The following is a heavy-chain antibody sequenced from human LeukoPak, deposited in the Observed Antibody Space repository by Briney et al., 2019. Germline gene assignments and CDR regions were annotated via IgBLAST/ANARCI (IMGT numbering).Heavy chain of an antibody. V-gene: IGHV4-59*12. CDR2: IYYSGST. D-gene: IGHD6-13*01. CDR1: GGSISSYY. CDR3: ARLFGRIWQLARIDYYMDV. J-gene: IGHJ6*03. Sequence: PSETLSLTCTVSGGSISSYYWSWIRQPPGKGLEWIGYIYYSGSTNYNPSLKSRVTISVDTSKNQFSLKLSSVTAADTAVYYCARLFGRIWQLARIDYYMDVWGKGTTVTISS.